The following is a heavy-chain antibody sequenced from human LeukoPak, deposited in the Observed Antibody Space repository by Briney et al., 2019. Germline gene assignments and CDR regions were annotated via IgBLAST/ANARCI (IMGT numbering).Heavy chain of an antibody. V-gene: IGHV6-1*01. CDR1: GDIVSSNSAA. D-gene: IGHD2-15*01. CDR2: TYYRSKWYN. Sequence: SQTLSLTCAISGDIVSSNSAAWNWIRQSPSRGLEWLGRTYYRSKWYNDYAVSVKSRITINPDTSKNQFSLQLNSVTPEDTAVYYCARAGYCSGGSCYSFFDYWGQGTLVTVSS. CDR3: ARAGYCSGGSCYSFFDY. J-gene: IGHJ4*02.